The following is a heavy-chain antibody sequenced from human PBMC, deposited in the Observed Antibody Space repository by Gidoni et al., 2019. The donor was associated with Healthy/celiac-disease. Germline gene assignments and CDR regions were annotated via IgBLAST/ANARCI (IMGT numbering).Heavy chain of an antibody. V-gene: IGHV3-21*01. D-gene: IGHD1-26*01. CDR2: ISSSSSYI. J-gene: IGHJ4*02. Sequence: EVQLVESGGGLVKPGGSLRLSCAPPGFTFSSASMNWVRQAPGKGLEWVSSISSSSSYIYYADSVKGRFTISRDNAKNSLYLQMNSLRAEDTAVYYCARGRLGATTENYWGQGTLVTVSS. CDR3: ARGRLGATTENY. CDR1: GFTFSSAS.